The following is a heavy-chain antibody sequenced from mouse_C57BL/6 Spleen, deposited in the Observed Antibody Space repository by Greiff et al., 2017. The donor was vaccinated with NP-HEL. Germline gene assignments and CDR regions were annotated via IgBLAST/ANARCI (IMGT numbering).Heavy chain of an antibody. CDR3: AKGAITTVVASGYFDV. V-gene: IGHV2-5*01. Sequence: VQLQQSGPGLVQPSQSLSITCTVSGFSLTSYGVHWVRQSPGKGLEWLGVIWRGGSTDYNAAFMSRLSITKDNSKSQVFFKMNSLQADDTAIYYCAKGAITTVVASGYFDVWGTGTTVTVSS. J-gene: IGHJ1*03. CDR2: IWRGGST. CDR1: GFSLTSYG. D-gene: IGHD1-1*01.